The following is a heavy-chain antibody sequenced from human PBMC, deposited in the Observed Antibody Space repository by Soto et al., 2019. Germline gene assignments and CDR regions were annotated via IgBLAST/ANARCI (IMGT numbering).Heavy chain of an antibody. CDR1: CGSISSGDYY. Sequence: SETLSLTCTVSCGSISSGDYYWSWIRQPPGKGLEWIGYIYYSGSTYYNPSLKSRVTISVDTSKNQFSLKLSSVTAADTAVYYCARGYYYDSSGYYYYFDYWGQGTLVTVSS. V-gene: IGHV4-30-4*01. CDR2: IYYSGST. CDR3: ARGYYYDSSGYYYYFDY. J-gene: IGHJ4*02. D-gene: IGHD3-22*01.